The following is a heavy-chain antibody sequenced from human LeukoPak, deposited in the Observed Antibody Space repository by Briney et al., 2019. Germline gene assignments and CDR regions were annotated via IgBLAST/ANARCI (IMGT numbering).Heavy chain of an antibody. J-gene: IGHJ4*02. V-gene: IGHV3-48*01. CDR1: GFTFSNCG. D-gene: IGHD4/OR15-4a*01. Sequence: GGSLRLSCAASGFTFSNCGMHWVRQAPGKGLEWISHINTDSTSIHYADSMKGRFTISRDNSKNTLYLQMNSLRAEDTAVYYCARRAGAYSHPYDYWGQGTLVTVSS. CDR2: INTDSTSI. CDR3: ARRAGAYSHPYDY.